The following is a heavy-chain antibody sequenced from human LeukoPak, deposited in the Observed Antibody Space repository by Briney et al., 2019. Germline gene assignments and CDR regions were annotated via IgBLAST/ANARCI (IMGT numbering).Heavy chain of an antibody. J-gene: IGHJ5*02. CDR2: INPNSGGT. Sequence: ASVKVSCKASGYTFTSYYMHWVRQAPGQGPEWMGWINPNSGGTNYAQKFQGRVTMTRDTSISTAYMELSRLRSDDTAVYYCARVADFVSRWFDPWGQGTLVTVSS. CDR3: ARVADFVSRWFDP. CDR1: GYTFTSYY. V-gene: IGHV1-2*02. D-gene: IGHD3-3*01.